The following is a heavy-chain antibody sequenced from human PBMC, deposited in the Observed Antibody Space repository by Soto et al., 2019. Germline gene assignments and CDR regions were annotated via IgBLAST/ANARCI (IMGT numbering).Heavy chain of an antibody. D-gene: IGHD4-17*01. Sequence: QVQLQESGPGLVKPSETLSLTCTVSGGSISSYYWSWIRQPPGKGLEWIGYIYYSGSTNYNPSLTSRVTISVDASKNQFSLKLSSVTAADTAVYYCAREGAVTTPGFDYWGQGTLVTVSS. J-gene: IGHJ4*02. CDR2: IYYSGST. CDR1: GGSISSYY. V-gene: IGHV4-59*01. CDR3: AREGAVTTPGFDY.